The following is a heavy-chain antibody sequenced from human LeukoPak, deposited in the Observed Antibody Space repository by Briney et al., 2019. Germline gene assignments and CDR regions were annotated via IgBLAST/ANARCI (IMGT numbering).Heavy chain of an antibody. CDR1: GFTFSGFS. V-gene: IGHV3-7*01. D-gene: IGHD3-10*01. J-gene: IGHJ3*02. Sequence: AGGSLRLSCAASGFTFSGFSMSWVRQAPGKGPEWVANIKQDGSDKYYVDSVKGRFTISRDNAKNALYLQMNSLRAEDTAVYYCARELYGLGFPSRAYDIWGQGTMVTVSS. CDR3: ARELYGLGFPSRAYDI. CDR2: IKQDGSDK.